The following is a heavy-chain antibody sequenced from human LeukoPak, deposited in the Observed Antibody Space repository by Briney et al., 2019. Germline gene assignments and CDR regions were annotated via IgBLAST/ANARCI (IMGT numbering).Heavy chain of an antibody. V-gene: IGHV3-21*01. CDR1: GFTFSSYS. D-gene: IGHD3-10*01. J-gene: IGHJ4*02. CDR3: ARDRGDRYGSGSYVDY. CDR2: ISSSSSYI. Sequence: GGSLRLSCAASGFTFSSYSMNWVRQAPGKGLEWVSSISSSSSYIYYADSVKGRFTISRDNSKSTLYLQMNSLRAEDTAVYYCARDRGDRYGSGSYVDYWGQGTLVTVSS.